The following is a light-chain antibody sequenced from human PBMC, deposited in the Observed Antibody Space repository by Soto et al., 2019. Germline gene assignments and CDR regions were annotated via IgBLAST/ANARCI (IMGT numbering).Light chain of an antibody. CDR1: QSIPNNY. Sequence: EIVLTQSPGTLSLSPGERATLSCTASQSIPNNYLAWYQQKPGQAPRLLMEAASRSATGIPDRFSGSGSGLDFSLTISRLEPEYFAVYYCQQFAKSPLTFGQGNKVEIK. V-gene: IGKV3-20*01. CDR3: QQFAKSPLT. CDR2: AAS. J-gene: IGKJ1*01.